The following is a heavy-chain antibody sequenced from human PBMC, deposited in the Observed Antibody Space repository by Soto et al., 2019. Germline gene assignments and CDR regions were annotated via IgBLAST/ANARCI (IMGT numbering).Heavy chain of an antibody. CDR1: GFALSSYG. J-gene: IGHJ4*02. Sequence: QVQLVESGGGVVQPGRSLRLSCEASGFALSSYGMHWVRQAPGKGLEWVAIIWYDGSKKYFADSVKGRFTVSRDNSKNTLLLHRDNLRAEDTAVYYCARERGGTFGDYGGQDYWGQGTLVTVSS. CDR3: ARERGGTFGDYGGQDY. V-gene: IGHV3-33*01. D-gene: IGHD4-17*01. CDR2: IWYDGSKK.